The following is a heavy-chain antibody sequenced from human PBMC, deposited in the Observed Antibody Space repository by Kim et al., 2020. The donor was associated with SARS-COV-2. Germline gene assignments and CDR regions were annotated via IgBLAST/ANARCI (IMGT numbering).Heavy chain of an antibody. D-gene: IGHD1-26*01. V-gene: IGHV3-30*01. J-gene: IGHJ4*02. CDR3: ARDLAGVGATFLY. Sequence: YADSVKGRFTTSRDNSKNTLYLQMNSLRAEDTAVYYCARDLAGVGATFLYWGQGTLVTVSS.